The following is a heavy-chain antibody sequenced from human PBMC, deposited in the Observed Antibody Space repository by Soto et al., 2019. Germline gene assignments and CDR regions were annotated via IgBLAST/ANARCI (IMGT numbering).Heavy chain of an antibody. CDR3: ARLGYYYYMDV. CDR1: YW. V-gene: IGHV5-51*04. CDR2: IYPGDSDT. J-gene: IGHJ6*03. D-gene: IGHD3-16*01. Sequence: YWSWIRQPPGKGLEWMGIIYPGDSDTRYSPSFQGQVTISADKPISTAYLQWSSLKASDTAMYYCARLGYYYYMDVWGKGTTVTVSS.